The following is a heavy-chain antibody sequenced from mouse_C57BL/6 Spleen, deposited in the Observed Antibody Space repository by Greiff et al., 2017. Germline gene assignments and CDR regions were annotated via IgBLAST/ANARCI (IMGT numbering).Heavy chain of an antibody. CDR1: GYTFTDHT. CDR3: ARWRYYGSSSYYFDY. Sequence: VQLQESDAELVKPGASVKISCKVSGYTFTDHTIHWMKQRPEQGLEWIRYIYPRDGSTKYNEKFKGKATLTADKSSSTAYMQLNSLTSEDSAVYFCARWRYYGSSSYYFDYWGQGTTLTVSS. D-gene: IGHD1-1*01. V-gene: IGHV1-78*01. CDR2: IYPRDGST. J-gene: IGHJ2*01.